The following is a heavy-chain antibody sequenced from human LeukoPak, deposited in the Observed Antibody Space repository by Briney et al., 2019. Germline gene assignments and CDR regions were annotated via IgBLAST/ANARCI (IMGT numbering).Heavy chain of an antibody. V-gene: IGHV3-23*01. Sequence: GGSLRPSCAASGFTFSSYAMSWVRQAPGKGLEWVSAISGSGGSTYYADSVKGRFTVSRGNSKNTLYLQMNSLRAEDTAVYYCARAPGYCSGGSCYIAGMDVWGKGTTVTVSS. CDR2: ISGSGGST. J-gene: IGHJ6*04. D-gene: IGHD2-15*01. CDR3: ARAPGYCSGGSCYIAGMDV. CDR1: GFTFSSYA.